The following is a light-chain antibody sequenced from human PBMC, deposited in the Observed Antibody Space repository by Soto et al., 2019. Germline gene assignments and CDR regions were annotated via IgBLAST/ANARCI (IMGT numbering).Light chain of an antibody. J-gene: IGKJ5*01. CDR1: QSVNSN. V-gene: IGKV3D-15*03. CDR2: GIS. CDR3: QQHGQWPIT. Sequence: EIVMTQSPATLSVSPGERATLSCRASQSVNSNYLAWYQQKPGQAPRLLIYGISKRATDIPDRFSGSGSGTEFTLTISILQPEYFATYYCQQHGQWPITFGQGTRLEIK.